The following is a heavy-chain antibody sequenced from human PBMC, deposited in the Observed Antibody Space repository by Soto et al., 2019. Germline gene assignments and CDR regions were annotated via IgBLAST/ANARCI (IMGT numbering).Heavy chain of an antibody. V-gene: IGHV1-3*01. CDR3: ARERILSADGVFGV. Sequence: QVQLVQSGAEVKKPGASVKVSCKASGYTFTSYAMHWVRQAPGQRLEWMGWINAGNGNTKYSQKFQGRVTITRDTSASTAYMEMSSLRSEDTAVYYCARERILSADGVFGVWGQGTLVTVSS. CDR2: INAGNGNT. D-gene: IGHD3-3*01. CDR1: GYTFTSYA. J-gene: IGHJ4*02.